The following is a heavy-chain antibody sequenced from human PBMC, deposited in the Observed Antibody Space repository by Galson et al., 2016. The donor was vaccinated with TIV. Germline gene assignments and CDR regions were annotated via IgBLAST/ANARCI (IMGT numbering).Heavy chain of an antibody. D-gene: IGHD3-22*01. CDR3: ATVAWFPGLSLDN. CDR1: GYSLTEVV. V-gene: IGHV1-24*01. J-gene: IGHJ4*02. CDR2: FDPEVGRT. Sequence: SVKVSCKVSGYSLTEVVMHWVRQAPGKGLEWMGGFDPEVGRTIYAQKLQGRVTMTADTSTDTAYMELGSLRFEDTAVYCCATVAWFPGLSLDNWGQGTLVTVSS.